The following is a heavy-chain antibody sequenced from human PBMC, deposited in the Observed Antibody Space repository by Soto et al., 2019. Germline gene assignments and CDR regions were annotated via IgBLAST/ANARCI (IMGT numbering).Heavy chain of an antibody. Sequence: GGSLRLSCAASGFTFSSYAMSWVRQAPGKGLEWVSAISGSGGSTYYEDSVKGRFTISRDNSKNTLYLQMNSLRAEDTAVYYSAKPPGQLERRHLFDDYWGQGTLVTVSS. CDR2: ISGSGGST. CDR3: AKPPGQLERRHLFDDY. J-gene: IGHJ4*02. D-gene: IGHD1-1*01. CDR1: GFTFSSYA. V-gene: IGHV3-23*01.